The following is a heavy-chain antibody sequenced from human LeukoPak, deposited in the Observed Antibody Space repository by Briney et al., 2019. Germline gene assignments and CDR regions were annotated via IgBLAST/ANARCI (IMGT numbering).Heavy chain of an antibody. CDR2: IWFDGSNK. CDR1: GFTFTTHA. CDR3: AREEMGGTARSGALY. J-gene: IGHJ4*02. V-gene: IGHV3-33*01. Sequence: GGSLRLSCTASGFTFTTHAMHWVRQAPGMGLEWVAFIWFDGSNKHYADFVKGRFTISRDNSENTVYLQMNNLRAEDTAVYYCAREEMGGTARSGALYWGQGTLVTVSS. D-gene: IGHD3-10*01.